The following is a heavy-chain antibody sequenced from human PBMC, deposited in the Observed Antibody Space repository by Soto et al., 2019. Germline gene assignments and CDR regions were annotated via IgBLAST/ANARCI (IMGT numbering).Heavy chain of an antibody. Sequence: QVQLVQSGAEVKKPGASVKVSCKASGYTFTSYGISWVRQAPGQGLEWMGWISAYNGNTNYAQKLQGRVTMTTDTSTSTAYMELRSLRSDDTAVYYCARDKKTAADGTGAYYYYYGMDVWGQGTTVTVSS. CDR2: ISAYNGNT. CDR1: GYTFTSYG. D-gene: IGHD6-13*01. V-gene: IGHV1-18*04. J-gene: IGHJ6*02. CDR3: ARDKKTAADGTGAYYYYYGMDV.